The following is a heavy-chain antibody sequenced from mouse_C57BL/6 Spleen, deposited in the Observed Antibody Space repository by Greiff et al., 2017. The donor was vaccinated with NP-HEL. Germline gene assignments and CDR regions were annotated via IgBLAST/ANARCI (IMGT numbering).Heavy chain of an antibody. CDR3: ARHEGLRRMGAMDY. CDR2: IWSDGST. D-gene: IGHD2-4*01. Sequence: VQLQQSGPGLVAPSQSLSITCTVSGFSLTSYGVHWVRQPPGKGLEWLVVIWSDGSTTYNSALKSRLSISKDNSKSQVFLKMNSLQTDDTAMYYCARHEGLRRMGAMDYWGQGTSVTVSS. J-gene: IGHJ4*01. V-gene: IGHV2-6-1*01. CDR1: GFSLTSYG.